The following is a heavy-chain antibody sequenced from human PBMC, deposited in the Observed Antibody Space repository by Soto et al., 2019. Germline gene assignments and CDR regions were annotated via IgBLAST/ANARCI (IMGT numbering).Heavy chain of an antibody. Sequence: PSETLSLTCAVSGGSISSSNWWSWVRQPPGKGLEWIGEIYHSGSTNYNPSLKSRVTISVDKSKNQFSLKLSSVTAADTAVYYCAAWYYYDSSGYLNYFDYWGQGTLVTVSS. D-gene: IGHD3-22*01. J-gene: IGHJ4*02. CDR1: GGSISSSNW. V-gene: IGHV4-4*02. CDR3: AAWYYYDSSGYLNYFDY. CDR2: IYHSGST.